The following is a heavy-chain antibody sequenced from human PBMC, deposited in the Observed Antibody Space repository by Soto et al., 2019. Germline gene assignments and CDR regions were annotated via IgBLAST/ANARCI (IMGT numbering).Heavy chain of an antibody. Sequence: QVQLLESGGGVVQPGRSLTLSCAASGFTFSTYGMTWVRQAPGKGLEWVAIISYAGGTQVYADSVKGRFTISRDNSKNALYLQMSSLRAYDTAVYYCAKEYTGGSSYWFFDLWGRGTLVAVSS. CDR2: ISYAGGTQ. J-gene: IGHJ2*01. V-gene: IGHV3-30*18. CDR1: GFTFSTYG. D-gene: IGHD2-8*02. CDR3: AKEYTGGSSYWFFDL.